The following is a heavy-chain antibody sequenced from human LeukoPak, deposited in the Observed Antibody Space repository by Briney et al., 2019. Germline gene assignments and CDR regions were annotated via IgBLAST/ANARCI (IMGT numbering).Heavy chain of an antibody. V-gene: IGHV3-73*01. J-gene: IGHJ3*02. CDR1: GFNFSDSA. Sequence: PGGSLRLSCAASGFNFSDSAMHWVRQASGKGLEWVGRIRSRAKCFATAYAASVTGRITISRYDSKNTAYLQMNSLRAEDTAIYYSARDQDWGSFDIWGQGTMVTVSS. CDR2: IRSRAKCFAT. CDR3: ARDQDWGSFDI. D-gene: IGHD7-27*01.